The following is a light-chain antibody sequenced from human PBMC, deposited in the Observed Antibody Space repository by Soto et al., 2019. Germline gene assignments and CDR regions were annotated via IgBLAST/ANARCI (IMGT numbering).Light chain of an antibody. V-gene: IGKV1-39*01. CDR1: QSVKMY. CDR2: AAS. CDR3: QQSISASLT. J-gene: IGKJ4*01. Sequence: DIQMTQSPSSLSSSVGDRVTITCRASQSVKMYLNWYQQKPGKAPKLLIYAASSLQSRVPSRFRGSGSGTHFTLTISSLQPEDSGRYLCQQSISASLTFGGGTKVEIK.